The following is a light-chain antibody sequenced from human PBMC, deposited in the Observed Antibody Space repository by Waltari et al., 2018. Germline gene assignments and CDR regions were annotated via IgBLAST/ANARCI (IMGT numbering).Light chain of an antibody. CDR1: QSVTSN. CDR2: GAS. Sequence: EIVMPQSPATLSVSPGERATLSCRASQSVTSNLAWYQQKPGQAPRLLIYGASTRATGIPGRFSGSGSGTEFTLTISSLQSEDVAVYYCQQYHNWPPLTFGGGTKVEIK. V-gene: IGKV3-15*01. CDR3: QQYHNWPPLT. J-gene: IGKJ4*01.